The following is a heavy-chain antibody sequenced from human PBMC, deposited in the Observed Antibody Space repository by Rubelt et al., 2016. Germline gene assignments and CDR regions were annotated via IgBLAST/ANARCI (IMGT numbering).Heavy chain of an antibody. CDR2: INRDGGST. CDR3: ARNWELDY. J-gene: IGHJ4*02. Sequence: RQAPGEGLEYVSAINRDGGSTYYANSVKGRFTISRDNSKNTVYLQMGSLRVEDMAVYYCARNWELDYWGQGTLVTVSS. D-gene: IGHD7-27*01. V-gene: IGHV3-64*01.